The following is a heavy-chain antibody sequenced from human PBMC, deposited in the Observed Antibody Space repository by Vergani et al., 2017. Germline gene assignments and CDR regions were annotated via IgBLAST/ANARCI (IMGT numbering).Heavy chain of an antibody. CDR3: ARDSKPGLGEWFDP. CDR1: GYTFTNYA. CDR2: INTNTGHP. D-gene: IGHD3-10*01. J-gene: IGHJ5*02. Sequence: QVQLVQSGSEVKKPGASVKVSCRASGYTFTNYALNWVRQAPGQGLEWMGFINTNTGHPTHARGFTGRFVFSLDTSVSTAYLQISSLKADDTAIYYCARDSKPGLGEWFDPWGQGTLVTVSS. V-gene: IGHV7-4-1*02.